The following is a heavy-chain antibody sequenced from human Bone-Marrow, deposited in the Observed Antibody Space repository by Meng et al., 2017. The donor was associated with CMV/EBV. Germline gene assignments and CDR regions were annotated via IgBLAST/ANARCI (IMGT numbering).Heavy chain of an antibody. CDR2: ISAIFGTA. J-gene: IGHJ4*02. Sequence: QVQLAQSGAEVKKPGSSVKVSCKVSGGILRKYAISWVRQAPGQGLEYMGGISAIFGTASYAQKFQGRVTITADESTNTVYMEVSSLRSEDTAVYYCARGEYYYESYFNYWGQGTLVTVSS. V-gene: IGHV1-69*01. CDR3: ARGEYYYESYFNY. D-gene: IGHD3-22*01. CDR1: GGILRKYA.